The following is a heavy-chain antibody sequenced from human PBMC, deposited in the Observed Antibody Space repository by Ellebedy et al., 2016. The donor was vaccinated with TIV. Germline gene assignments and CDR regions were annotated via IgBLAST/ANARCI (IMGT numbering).Heavy chain of an antibody. CDR1: RFSFSSYW. D-gene: IGHD4-17*01. Sequence: GESLKIFCAASRFSFSSYWMSWVRQPPGKGLEWVANINQDGSDKYYVDSVKGRFTISRDNAKNSLFLQMSSLRVEDTAVYYCATDGSYGDYRSPTHAFVMWGQGTMVAVSS. J-gene: IGHJ3*02. V-gene: IGHV3-7*01. CDR2: INQDGSDK. CDR3: ATDGSYGDYRSPTHAFVM.